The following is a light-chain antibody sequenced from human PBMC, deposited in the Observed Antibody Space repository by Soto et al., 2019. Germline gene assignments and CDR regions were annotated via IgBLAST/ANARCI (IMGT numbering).Light chain of an antibody. V-gene: IGLV2-11*01. J-gene: IGLJ2*01. CDR1: SSDVGGYNH. CDR2: DVT. CDR3: CSYAGNYVL. Sequence: QSALTQPRSVSGSPGQSVTISCTGTSSDVGGYNHVSWYQQYPGKAPKLIIYDVTKRPSGVPDRFSGSKSGSVASLTISGLQAEDEADYSCCSYAGNYVLFGGGTKVTVL.